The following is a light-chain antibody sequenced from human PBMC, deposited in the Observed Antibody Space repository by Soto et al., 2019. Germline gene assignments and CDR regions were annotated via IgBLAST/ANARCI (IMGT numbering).Light chain of an antibody. CDR1: QSVSSSY. Sequence: EIVLTQSPGTLSMSPGERATLSCRASQSVSSSYLAWYQQKPGQAPRLLIYGASIRATGIPDRFSGSGSGTDFTLTISRLEPEDFAVYYCQQYGSSVFTFGPGTKVDI. CDR2: GAS. CDR3: QQYGSSVFT. J-gene: IGKJ3*01. V-gene: IGKV3-20*01.